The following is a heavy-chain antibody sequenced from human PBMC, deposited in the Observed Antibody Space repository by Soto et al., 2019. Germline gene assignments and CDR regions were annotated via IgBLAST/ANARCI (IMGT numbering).Heavy chain of an antibody. D-gene: IGHD6-19*01. CDR2: ISGSGGST. CDR1: GFTFSSYA. Sequence: EVQLLESGGGLVQPGGSLRLSCAASGFTFSSYAMSWVRQAPGKGLEWVSAISGSGGSTYYADSVKGRFTIPRDNSKNTLYLQRNRLRAEDTAVYYCEKVEATVEAVAGEDYWGQGPLVTVSS. CDR3: EKVEATVEAVAGEDY. V-gene: IGHV3-23*01. J-gene: IGHJ4*02.